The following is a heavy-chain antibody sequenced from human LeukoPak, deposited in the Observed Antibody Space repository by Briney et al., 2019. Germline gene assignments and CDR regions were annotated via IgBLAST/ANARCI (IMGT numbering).Heavy chain of an antibody. V-gene: IGHV3-23*01. J-gene: IGHJ3*02. CDR1: GFTFSSYA. CDR3: AKAAVIIGLAAFDT. D-gene: IGHD2-21*01. CDR2: INSGGDAT. Sequence: SGGSLRLSCAASGFTFSSYAMSWVRQAPGKEPEWVSAINSGGDATSYADSVRGRFTISRDNSKNTLYLQMNSLRAEDTAVYSCAKAAVIIGLAAFDTWGQGTMVTVSS.